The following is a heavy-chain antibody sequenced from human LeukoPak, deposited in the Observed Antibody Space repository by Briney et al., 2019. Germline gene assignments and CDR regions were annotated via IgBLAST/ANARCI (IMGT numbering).Heavy chain of an antibody. Sequence: GESLKISCQASGYSFIHYWIGGVRQMPGKGLEWVAIIYPGDSGVRYSPSFRGQVTISVDTSLSTTYLQWSSLRASDTAMYYCARRPSYYFDYWGQGILVTVSS. CDR2: IYPGDSGV. CDR3: ARRPSYYFDY. CDR1: GYSFIHYW. J-gene: IGHJ4*02. V-gene: IGHV5-51*01. D-gene: IGHD2-2*01.